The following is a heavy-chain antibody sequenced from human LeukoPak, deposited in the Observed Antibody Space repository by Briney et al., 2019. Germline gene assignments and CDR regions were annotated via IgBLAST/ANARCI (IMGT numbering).Heavy chain of an antibody. CDR2: IYYSGST. CDR3: ARGHNYGSSGYSYGMDV. D-gene: IGHD3-22*01. Sequence: SETLSLTCTVSGGSISSSSYYWGWIRQPPGKGLQWIGSIYYSGSTYYNSSLKSRVTISVDTSKNQFSLKMSSGTAADTAVCYCARGHNYGSSGYSYGMDVWGQGTTVTVSS. CDR1: GGSISSSSYY. V-gene: IGHV4-39*01. J-gene: IGHJ6*02.